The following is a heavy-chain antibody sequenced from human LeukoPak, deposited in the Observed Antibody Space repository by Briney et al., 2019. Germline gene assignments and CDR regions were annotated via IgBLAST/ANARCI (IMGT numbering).Heavy chain of an antibody. J-gene: IGHJ4*02. CDR3: AKDSSSSGWYYHDY. CDR1: GFTFSSYG. D-gene: IGHD6-19*01. CDR2: ISYDGSNK. Sequence: GRSLRPPCAASGFTFSSYGMHWVRQAPGKGLEWVAVISYDGSNKYYADSVKGRFTISRDNSKNTLYLQMNSLRAEDTAVYYCAKDSSSSGWYYHDYWGQGTLVTVSS. V-gene: IGHV3-30*18.